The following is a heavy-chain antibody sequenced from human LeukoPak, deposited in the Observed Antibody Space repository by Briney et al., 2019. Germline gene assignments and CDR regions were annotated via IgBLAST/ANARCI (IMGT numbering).Heavy chain of an antibody. CDR3: ARADMVRGVPFDY. V-gene: IGHV1-2*02. J-gene: IGHJ4*02. CDR1: GYTFTGYY. D-gene: IGHD3-10*01. CDR2: INPNSGGT. Sequence: ASVTVSCKASGYTFTGYYMHWVRQAPGQGLERMGWINPNSGGTNYAQKFQGRVTMTRDTSISTAYMELSRLRSDDTAVYYCARADMVRGVPFDYWGQGTLVTVSS.